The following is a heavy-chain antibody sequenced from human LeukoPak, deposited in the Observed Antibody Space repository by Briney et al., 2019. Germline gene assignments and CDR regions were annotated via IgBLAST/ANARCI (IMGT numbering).Heavy chain of an antibody. D-gene: IGHD2-15*01. CDR2: IYYSGST. Sequence: SETLSLTCTVSGGSISSYYWSWIRQPPGKGLEWIGYIYYSGSTNYNPSLKSRVTISVDTSKNQFSLKLTSVTAAGTAVYYCARQRCSGGNCYSFYFDYWGQGTLVTVSS. V-gene: IGHV4-59*08. CDR3: ARQRCSGGNCYSFYFDY. J-gene: IGHJ4*02. CDR1: GGSISSYY.